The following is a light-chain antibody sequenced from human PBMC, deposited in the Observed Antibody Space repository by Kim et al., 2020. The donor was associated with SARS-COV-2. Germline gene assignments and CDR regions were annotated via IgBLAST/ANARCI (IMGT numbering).Light chain of an antibody. V-gene: IGKV3-15*01. CDR3: QQYNNWPLPCT. CDR1: QSFGSN. J-gene: IGKJ2*02. Sequence: EIVMTQSPATLSVSPGERATLSCRASQSFGSNLAWYQQKPGQAPRLLFYGTSIRATGTPARFSGSGSGTEFTLTISSLQSEDFAVYYCQQYNNWPLPCTFGQGTKVDIK. CDR2: GTS.